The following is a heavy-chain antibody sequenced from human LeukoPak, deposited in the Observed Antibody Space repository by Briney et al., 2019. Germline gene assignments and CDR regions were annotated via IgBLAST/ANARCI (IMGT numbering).Heavy chain of an antibody. J-gene: IGHJ4*02. CDR3: ARESYSSGYYYDY. CDR2: ISSSSGTI. V-gene: IGHV3-48*01. D-gene: IGHD3-22*01. Sequence: GGSLRLSCAASGFTFSSYSMNWVRQAPGKGLEWVSYISSSSGTIYYADSVKGRFTISRDNAKNSLYLHMNSLRAEDTAVYYCARESYSSGYYYDYWGQGTLVTVSS. CDR1: GFTFSSYS.